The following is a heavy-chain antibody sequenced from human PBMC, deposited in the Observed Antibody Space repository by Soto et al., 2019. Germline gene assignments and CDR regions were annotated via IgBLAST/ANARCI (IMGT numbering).Heavy chain of an antibody. J-gene: IGHJ6*02. D-gene: IGHD2-21*02. CDR3: AGVMCGDCSTYYYYSMDV. V-gene: IGHV3-21*01. CDR1: GFTFGTYT. Sequence: PGGSLRLSCAASGFTFGTYTMNWVRQAPGKGLEWVSSIGTSSSYIYYADSVRGRFTISRDNAKDSLYLQMSSLRAEDTAVYYCAGVMCGDCSTYYYYSMDVWGQGTTVTVSS. CDR2: IGTSSSYI.